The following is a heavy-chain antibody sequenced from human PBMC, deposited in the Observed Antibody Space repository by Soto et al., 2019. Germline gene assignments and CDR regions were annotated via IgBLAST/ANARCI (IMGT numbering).Heavy chain of an antibody. J-gene: IGHJ4*02. V-gene: IGHV2-5*01. D-gene: IGHD1-7*01. CDR3: AHANNWDYRTPYYFDY. CDR2: IYGNDDQ. Sequence: QITLKESGPTLVKPTQTLTLTCTFSGFSLNTSGVGVGWVRQPPGKALEWLVLIYGNDDQRYNLFLKNSLTITKDTSRDQVVLTMTHMDPVDTATYYCAHANNWDYRTPYYFDYWGQGTLVTVS. CDR1: GFSLNTSGVG.